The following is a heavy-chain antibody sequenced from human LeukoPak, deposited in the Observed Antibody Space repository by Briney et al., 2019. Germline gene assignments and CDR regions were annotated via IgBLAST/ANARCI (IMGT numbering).Heavy chain of an antibody. Sequence: GGSLRLSCAASGFTFRTYAMSWVRQAPGKGLEWVSGIRGSGDNAYYADSVKGRFTISRDNSKNTLYLQLNSLRAEDTAVYYCARDSTYYYDSGSSGPHYFDNWGQGTLVTVSS. D-gene: IGHD3-10*01. CDR1: GFTFRTYA. J-gene: IGHJ4*02. CDR2: IRGSGDNA. CDR3: ARDSTYYYDSGSSGPHYFDN. V-gene: IGHV3-23*01.